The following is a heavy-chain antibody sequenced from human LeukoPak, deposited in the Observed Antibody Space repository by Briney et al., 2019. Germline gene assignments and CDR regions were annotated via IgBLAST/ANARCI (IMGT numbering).Heavy chain of an antibody. D-gene: IGHD5-24*01. CDR2: IYNSDNT. J-gene: IGHJ4*02. Sequence: SETLSLTCTVYGDSISTDHCWTWIRQPPGKVPEWIGTIYNSDNTYYTPSLASRVTISMDTSKNQFSLKVTSVTAADTAVYYCARGKDAYKVGNYWGQGALVTVSS. CDR1: GDSISTDHC. V-gene: IGHV4-38-2*02. CDR3: ARGKDAYKVGNY.